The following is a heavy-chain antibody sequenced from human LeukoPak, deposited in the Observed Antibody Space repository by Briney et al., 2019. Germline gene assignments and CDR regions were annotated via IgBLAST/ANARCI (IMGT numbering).Heavy chain of an antibody. D-gene: IGHD3-3*01. CDR3: ARELYDFWSGYDY. CDR1: GFTFSSYA. J-gene: IGHJ4*02. CDR2: ISYDGSNK. Sequence: GGSLRLSCAASGFTFSSYAMHWVRQAPGKGLEWVAVISYDGSNKYYADSVKGRFTISRDNSKNTLYLQMNSLRAEDTAVYYCARELYDFWSGYDYWGQGTLVTVSS. V-gene: IGHV3-30*04.